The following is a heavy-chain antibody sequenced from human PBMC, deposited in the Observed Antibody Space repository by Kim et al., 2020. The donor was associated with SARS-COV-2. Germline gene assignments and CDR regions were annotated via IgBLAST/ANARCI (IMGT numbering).Heavy chain of an antibody. D-gene: IGHD5-18*01. Sequence: PSFQGHVTISADKSISTAYLQWSSLKASDTAMYYCARHGGYSYGGNFDYWGQGTLVTVSS. V-gene: IGHV5-10-1*01. CDR3: ARHGGYSYGGNFDY. J-gene: IGHJ4*02.